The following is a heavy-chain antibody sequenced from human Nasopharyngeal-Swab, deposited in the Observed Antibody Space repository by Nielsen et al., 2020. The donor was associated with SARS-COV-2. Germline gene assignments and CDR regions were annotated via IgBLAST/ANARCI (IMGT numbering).Heavy chain of an antibody. V-gene: IGHV3-9*01. CDR1: GFTFDDYA. CDR2: IRWNSGSI. J-gene: IGHJ6*02. Sequence: SLKISCAASGFTFDDYAMHWVRQAPGKGLEWVSGIRWNSGSIGYADSVKGRFTISRDNAKNSLYLQMNSLRAEDTALYYCAKGYGYGGDYYYYYGMDVWGQGTTVTVSS. CDR3: AKGYGYGGDYYYYYGMDV. D-gene: IGHD5-18*01.